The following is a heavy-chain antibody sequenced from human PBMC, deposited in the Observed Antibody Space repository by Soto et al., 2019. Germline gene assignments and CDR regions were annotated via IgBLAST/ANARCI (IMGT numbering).Heavy chain of an antibody. CDR1: VGSVSSDTHY. V-gene: IGHV4-61*01. D-gene: IGHD2-15*01. J-gene: IGHJ6*04. Sequence: PSETLSRTCTVSVGSVSSDTHYWSWIRQPPGKRLEWIGFIYSSGSTNYNPSLKSRVTMSLDTSKNQFSLKLRSVIVADTAVYHCARFVRYCSGNTCYTRRDVWGKGTRVTVSS. CDR3: ARFVRYCSGNTCYTRRDV. CDR2: IYSSGST.